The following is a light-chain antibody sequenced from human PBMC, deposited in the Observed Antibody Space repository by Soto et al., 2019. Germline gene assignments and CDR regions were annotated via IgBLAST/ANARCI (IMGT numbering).Light chain of an antibody. CDR2: LGS. V-gene: IGKV2-28*01. CDR3: MQARQTPPT. Sequence: DIVMTQSPLSLPVTPGEPASISCRSSQSLLHNNGYNYLDWYLQKPGQSPQLLIYLGSNRASGVPDRFSGSVSGTEFTLKISRVEAEDVGVYYCMQARQTPPTFGQGTRLEIK. CDR1: QSLLHNNGYNY. J-gene: IGKJ5*01.